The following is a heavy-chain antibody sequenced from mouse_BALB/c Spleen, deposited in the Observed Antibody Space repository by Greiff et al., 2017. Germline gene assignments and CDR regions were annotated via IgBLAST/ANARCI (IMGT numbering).Heavy chain of an antibody. CDR2: IYPGDGDT. D-gene: IGHD3-1*01. V-gene: IGHV1-80*01. J-gene: IGHJ3*01. CDR1: GYAFSSYW. CDR3: ARQLGLGDY. Sequence: QVHVKQSGAELVRPGSSVKISCKASGYAFSSYWMNWVKQRPGQGLEWIGQIYPGDGDTNYNGKFKGKATLTADKSSSTAYMQLSSLTSEDSAVYFCARQLGLGDYWGQGTLVTVSA.